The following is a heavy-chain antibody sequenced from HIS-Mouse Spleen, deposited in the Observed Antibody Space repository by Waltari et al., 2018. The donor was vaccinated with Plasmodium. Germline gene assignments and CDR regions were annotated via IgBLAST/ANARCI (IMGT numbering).Heavy chain of an antibody. CDR1: GLPFSSNW. Sequence: EVQLVESGGGLVQPGGSLRLSCAASGLPFSSNWMSWVRQAPGKWLEWVANIKQDGSEKYYVDSVKGRFTISRDKAKNSLYLQMNSLRAEDTAVYYCARSLGDDYWGQGTLVTVSS. CDR2: IKQDGSEK. D-gene: IGHD3-16*01. J-gene: IGHJ4*02. V-gene: IGHV3-7*01. CDR3: ARSLGDDY.